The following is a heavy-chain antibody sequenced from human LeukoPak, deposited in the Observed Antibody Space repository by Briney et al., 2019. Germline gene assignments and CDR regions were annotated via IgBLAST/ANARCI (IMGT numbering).Heavy chain of an antibody. J-gene: IGHJ4*02. D-gene: IGHD2-15*01. CDR1: GFTFSSYA. Sequence: GGSLRLSCAASGFTFSSYAMSWVRQAPGKGLEWVSVISGSGGSTNYADSVKGRFTVSRDNSKNTLSLQMNRLRAEDTAIYYCARGAGYCSGGSCHDYWGQGTLVTVSS. CDR2: ISGSGGST. CDR3: ARGAGYCSGGSCHDY. V-gene: IGHV3-23*01.